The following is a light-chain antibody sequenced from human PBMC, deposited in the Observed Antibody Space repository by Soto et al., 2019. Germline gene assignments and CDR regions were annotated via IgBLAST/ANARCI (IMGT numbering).Light chain of an antibody. Sequence: QSALTQPASVSGSPGQSITISCTGTNSDVGSYNLVSWYQQHPGKAPKVIIYEVSEWPSGVSDRFSGSKSGNTASLMISGLQAEDEADYYCCSYAGSSTQSYVFGSGTKLTVL. CDR1: NSDVGSYNL. CDR3: CSYAGSSTQSYV. CDR2: EVS. J-gene: IGLJ1*01. V-gene: IGLV2-23*02.